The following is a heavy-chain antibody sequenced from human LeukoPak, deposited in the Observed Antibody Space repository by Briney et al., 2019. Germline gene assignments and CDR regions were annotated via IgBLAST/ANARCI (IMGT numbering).Heavy chain of an antibody. D-gene: IGHD6-13*01. J-gene: IGHJ3*02. CDR3: ARVRSSSWGALAAFDI. CDR2: IKQDGSEK. CDR1: GFDFSTYA. V-gene: IGHV3-7*04. Sequence: SGGSLRLSCAASGFDFSTYAINWVRQAPGKGLEWVANIKQDGSEKYYVDSVKGRFTISRDNAKNSLYLQMNSLRAEDTAVYYCARVRSSSWGALAAFDIWGQGTMVTVSS.